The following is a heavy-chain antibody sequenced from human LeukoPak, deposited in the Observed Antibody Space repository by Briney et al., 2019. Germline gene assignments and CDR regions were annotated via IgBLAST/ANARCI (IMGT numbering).Heavy chain of an antibody. V-gene: IGHV3-53*01. J-gene: IGHJ4*02. CDR3: AKADSSGWYYFDY. CDR1: GFIFSSYY. D-gene: IGHD6-19*01. Sequence: GGSLRLSCAASGFIFSSYYMSWVRQAPGKGLEWVSIIYNDGRTYYVDSVKGRFTISRDNSKNTVYLQMNSLRAEDTAVYYCAKADSSGWYYFDYWGQGTLVTVSS. CDR2: IYNDGRT.